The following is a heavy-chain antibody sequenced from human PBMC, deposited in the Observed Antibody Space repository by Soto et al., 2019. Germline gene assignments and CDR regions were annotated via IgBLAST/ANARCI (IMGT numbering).Heavy chain of an antibody. Sequence: PGESLKISCKGSGYSFTSYWIGWVRQMPGKGLEWMGIIYPCDSDTRYSPSFQGQVTISADKSISTAYLQWSSLKASDTAMYYCARRATMVRGVIPLYYYMDVWGKGTTVTVSS. CDR2: IYPCDSDT. D-gene: IGHD3-10*01. V-gene: IGHV5-51*01. CDR1: GYSFTSYW. J-gene: IGHJ6*03. CDR3: ARRATMVRGVIPLYYYMDV.